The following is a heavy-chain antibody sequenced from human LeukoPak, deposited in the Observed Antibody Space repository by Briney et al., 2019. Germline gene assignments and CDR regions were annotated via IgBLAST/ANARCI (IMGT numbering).Heavy chain of an antibody. J-gene: IGHJ4*02. CDR3: ARGPTVTTMADY. V-gene: IGHV3-30-3*01. CDR2: ISYDGSNK. Sequence: GGSLRLSCAASGFTFSSYAMHWVRQAPGKGLEWVAVISYDGSNKYYADSVKGRFTISRDNSKNTLYLQMNSLRAEVTAVYYCARGPTVTTMADYWGQGTLVTVSS. CDR1: GFTFSSYA. D-gene: IGHD4-17*01.